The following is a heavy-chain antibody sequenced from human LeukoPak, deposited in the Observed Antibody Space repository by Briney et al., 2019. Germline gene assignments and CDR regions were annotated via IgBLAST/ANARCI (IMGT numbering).Heavy chain of an antibody. D-gene: IGHD2-15*01. CDR1: GYSFSSSYY. CDR3: ARARPEDLEGGFDP. J-gene: IGHJ5*02. CDR2: IYHSGGT. Sequence: SETLSLTCTVSGYSFSSSYYWGWVRQPPGRGLEWIGSIYHSGGTYYNPSLKSRVTISVDTSKNQFSLKLSSVTAADTAVYYCARARPEDLEGGFDPWGQGTLVTVSS. V-gene: IGHV4-38-2*02.